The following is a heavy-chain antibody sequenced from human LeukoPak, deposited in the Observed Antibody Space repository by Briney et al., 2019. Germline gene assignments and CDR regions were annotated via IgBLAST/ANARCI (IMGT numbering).Heavy chain of an antibody. J-gene: IGHJ4*02. Sequence: ASVKVSCKTSGYTFTSYAISWVRQAPGQGLEWMGWINTNTGNPTYAQGFAGRYVFSLDTSVSTAYLQISGLKADDTAVYYCGRDPKLGIRGYTYGYINSWGQGTLVIVSS. D-gene: IGHD5-18*01. V-gene: IGHV7-4-1*02. CDR2: INTNTGNP. CDR3: GRDPKLGIRGYTYGYINS. CDR1: GYTFTSYA.